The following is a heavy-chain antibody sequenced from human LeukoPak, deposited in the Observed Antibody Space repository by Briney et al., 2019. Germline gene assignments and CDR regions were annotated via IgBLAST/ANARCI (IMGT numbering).Heavy chain of an antibody. V-gene: IGHV4-59*02. J-gene: IGHJ4*02. CDR3: ARWNGDGYNYWRDPYYFDY. CDR2: IYYTGST. D-gene: IGHD5-24*01. CDR1: GGPVSDYY. Sequence: SETLSLTCTVSGGPVSDYYWSWIRQSPGKGLEWIGYIYYTGSTSYNPSLRSRVTMSADTSKNQFSLKLSSVTAADTAVYYCARWNGDGYNYWRDPYYFDYWGQGTLVTVSS.